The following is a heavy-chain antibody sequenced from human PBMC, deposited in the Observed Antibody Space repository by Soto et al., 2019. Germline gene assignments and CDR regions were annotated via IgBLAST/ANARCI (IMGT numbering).Heavy chain of an antibody. CDR3: ARVRNPTYYYYGMEV. D-gene: IGHD1-1*01. CDR2: IIPMFGTA. CDR1: GGTFSNYA. V-gene: IGHV1-69*19. J-gene: IGHJ6*02. Sequence: QVQLVQSGAEVKKPGSSVKVSCKASGGTFSNYAISWVRQAPGQGLEWMGGIIPMFGTANYAQKFQGRVTITADESTSTAYMELSSLRSEYTAVYYCARVRNPTYYYYGMEVWGQGTTVTVSS.